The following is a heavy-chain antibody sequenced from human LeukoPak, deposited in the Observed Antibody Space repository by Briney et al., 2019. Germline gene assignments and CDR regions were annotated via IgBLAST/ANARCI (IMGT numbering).Heavy chain of an antibody. V-gene: IGHV3-23*01. CDR2: MSGSGGST. D-gene: IGHD3-22*01. J-gene: IGHJ6*02. Sequence: GGSLRLSCAASGFTFSSYAMSWVRQAPGEGREWVSAMSGSGGSTYYADSVKGRFTISRDNSKNTLYLQMNSLRAEDTAVYYCAKDSYDSSGYYLGYYYGMDVWGQGTTVTVSS. CDR3: AKDSYDSSGYYLGYYYGMDV. CDR1: GFTFSSYA.